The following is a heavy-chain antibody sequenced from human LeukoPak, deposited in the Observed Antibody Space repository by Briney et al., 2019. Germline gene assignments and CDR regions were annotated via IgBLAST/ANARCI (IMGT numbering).Heavy chain of an antibody. J-gene: IGHJ4*02. Sequence: PSETLSLTCAVYGGSFSGYYWSWIRQPPGKGLEWIGEINHSGSTNYNPSLKSRVTISVDTSKNQFSLKLSSVTAADTAVYYCTYGSGSYPVYWGQGTLVTVSS. CDR3: TYGSGSYPVY. V-gene: IGHV4-34*03. CDR1: GGSFSGYY. D-gene: IGHD3-10*01. CDR2: INHSGST.